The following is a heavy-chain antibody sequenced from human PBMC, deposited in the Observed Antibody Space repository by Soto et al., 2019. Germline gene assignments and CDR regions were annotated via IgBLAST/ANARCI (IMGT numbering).Heavy chain of an antibody. CDR1: GGSSSSRGYY. V-gene: IGHV4-39*07. D-gene: IGHD5-18*01. CDR2: IYYSGST. Sequence: PSETLSLTCTVSGGSSSSRGYYWGWIRQPPGKGLEWIGTIYYSGSTYYNPSLQNRVTISIDTSKNQVSLKVNSVTAADTAVYYCARDHPHSYGVYYFDYWGQGTPVTVSS. CDR3: ARDHPHSYGVYYFDY. J-gene: IGHJ4*02.